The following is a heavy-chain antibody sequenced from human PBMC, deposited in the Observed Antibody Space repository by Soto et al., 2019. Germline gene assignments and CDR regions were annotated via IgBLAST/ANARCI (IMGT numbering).Heavy chain of an antibody. CDR2: INPNSGGT. Sequence: EASVKVSCKASGYTFTGYYMHWVRQAPGQGLEWMGWINPNSGGTNYAQKFQGWVTMTRDTSISTAYMELSRLRSDDTAVYYCARVPRPKGVAAAGTGYYYGMDVWGQGTTVTVSS. CDR3: ARVPRPKGVAAAGTGYYYGMDV. V-gene: IGHV1-2*04. CDR1: GYTFTGYY. J-gene: IGHJ6*02. D-gene: IGHD6-13*01.